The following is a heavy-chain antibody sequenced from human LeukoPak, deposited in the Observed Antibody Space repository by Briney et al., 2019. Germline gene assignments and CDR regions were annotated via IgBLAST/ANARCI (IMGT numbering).Heavy chain of an antibody. Sequence: GGSLRLSCAASGFTVSSNYMSWVRQAPGKGLEWVSVIYRGGSTYYADYVKGRFTISRDNSKSTLYLQMNSLRAEDTVVYYCARDLLEYSSSLVWGQGTLVTVSS. V-gene: IGHV3-53*01. D-gene: IGHD6-13*01. CDR2: IYRGGST. CDR3: ARDLLEYSSSLV. CDR1: GFTVSSNY. J-gene: IGHJ4*02.